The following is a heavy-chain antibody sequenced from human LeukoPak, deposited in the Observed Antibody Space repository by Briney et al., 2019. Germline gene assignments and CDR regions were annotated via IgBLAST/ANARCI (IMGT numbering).Heavy chain of an antibody. J-gene: IGHJ3*02. CDR2: IIPIFGTA. V-gene: IGHV1-69*05. CDR1: GGTFSSYA. D-gene: IGHD1-20*01. CDR3: ARGGFNITGTTGDAFDI. Sequence: ASVKVSCKASGGTFSSYAISWVRQAPGQGLEWMGGIIPIFGTANYAQKFQGRVTITTDESTSTAYMELSSLRSEDTAVYYCARGGFNITGTTGDAFDIWGQGTMVTVSS.